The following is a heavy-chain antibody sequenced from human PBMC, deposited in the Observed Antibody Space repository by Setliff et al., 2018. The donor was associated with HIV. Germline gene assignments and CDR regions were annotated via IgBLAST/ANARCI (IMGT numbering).Heavy chain of an antibody. CDR3: ARDSNAPYFQH. CDR1: GYNFNNHG. D-gene: IGHD1-1*01. Sequence: ASVKVSCKASGYNFNNHGITWVRQAPGRGLEWVGWIGYNGNTNYAQKFQGRVTMTTDTSTNTAYMDLTSLKSDDTAVYYCARDSNAPYFQHWGQGTLVTVSS. J-gene: IGHJ1*01. CDR2: IGYNGNT. V-gene: IGHV1-18*01.